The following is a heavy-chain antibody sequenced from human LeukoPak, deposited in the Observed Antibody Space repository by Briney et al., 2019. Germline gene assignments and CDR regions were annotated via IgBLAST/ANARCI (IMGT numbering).Heavy chain of an antibody. V-gene: IGHV3-23*01. J-gene: IGHJ4*02. D-gene: IGHD3-10*01. Sequence: GSLGLSCAASGFTFSSYAMSWVRQAPGKGLEWVSAISGSGGSTYYADSVKGRFTISRDNSKNTLYLQMNSLRAEDTAVYYCAKEKGYQLLGSWFGELVSPYSDYWGQGTLVTVSS. CDR3: AKEKGYQLLGSWFGELVSPYSDY. CDR1: GFTFSSYA. CDR2: ISGSGGST.